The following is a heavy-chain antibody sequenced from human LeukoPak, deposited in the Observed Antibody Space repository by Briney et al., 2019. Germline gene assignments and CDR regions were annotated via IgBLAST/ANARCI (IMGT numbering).Heavy chain of an antibody. J-gene: IGHJ4*02. CDR1: GGSISSFY. CDR2: IYYSGST. D-gene: IGHD3-22*01. Sequence: NTSETLSLTCTVSGGSISSFYWNWIRQPPGKGLEWIGYIYYSGSTYYNPSLKSRVTISVDTSKNQFSLKLSSVTAADTAVYYCARLGDDSSGPLLFDYWGQGTLVTVSS. CDR3: ARLGDDSSGPLLFDY. V-gene: IGHV4-59*12.